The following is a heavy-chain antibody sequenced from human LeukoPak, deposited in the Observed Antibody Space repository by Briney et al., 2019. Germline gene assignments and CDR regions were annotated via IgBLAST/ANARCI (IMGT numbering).Heavy chain of an antibody. V-gene: IGHV4-34*01. Sequence: SETLPLTCAVYGGSFSGYYWSWIRQPPGKGLEWIGEINHSGSTNYNPSLKSRVTISVDTSKNQFSLKLSSVTAADTAVYYCARVKGYDSSPWYFDLWGRGTLVTVSS. J-gene: IGHJ2*01. CDR2: INHSGST. CDR3: ARVKGYDSSPWYFDL. CDR1: GGSFSGYY. D-gene: IGHD6-19*01.